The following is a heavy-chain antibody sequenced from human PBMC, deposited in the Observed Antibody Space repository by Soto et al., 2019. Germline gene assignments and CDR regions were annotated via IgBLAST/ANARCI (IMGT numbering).Heavy chain of an antibody. CDR3: ARGYSSNWFRVDY. Sequence: GYSFNNYWIAWVRQVPGKGLEWIGYVYYSGTTDYNPSLRSRLTISVDTSKNQFSLNLNSVTAADTAVYYCARGYSSNWFRVDYWGQGSLVTVSS. CDR2: VYYSGTT. D-gene: IGHD6-13*01. CDR1: GYSFNNY. J-gene: IGHJ4*02. V-gene: IGHV4-59*01.